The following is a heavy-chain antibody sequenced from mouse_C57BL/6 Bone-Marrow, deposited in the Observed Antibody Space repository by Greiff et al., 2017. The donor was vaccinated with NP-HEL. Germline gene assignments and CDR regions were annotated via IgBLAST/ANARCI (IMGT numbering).Heavy chain of an antibody. Sequence: EVQRVESGGGLVKPGGSLKLSCAASGFTFSDYGMHWVRQAPEKGLEWVAYISSGSSTIYYADTVKGRFTISRDNAKNTLFLQMTSLRSEDTAMYYCARRRYSNWFAYWGQGTLVTVSA. CDR3: ARRRYSNWFAY. V-gene: IGHV5-17*01. CDR1: GFTFSDYG. CDR2: ISSGSSTI. J-gene: IGHJ3*01. D-gene: IGHD2-5*01.